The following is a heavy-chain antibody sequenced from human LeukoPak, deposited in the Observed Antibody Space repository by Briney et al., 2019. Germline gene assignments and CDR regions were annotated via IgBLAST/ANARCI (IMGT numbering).Heavy chain of an antibody. D-gene: IGHD2-15*01. CDR2: IYYSGST. CDR1: GDSINSGDYY. J-gene: IGHJ4*02. CDR3: ARDNGYGQLDS. V-gene: IGHV4-30-4*01. Sequence: PSQTLSLTCTVSGDSINSGDYYWRWIRQPPGSGLEWIGYIYYSGSTYYNPSLKSRVTISVDTSKNQFSLKLSSVTAADTAVYYCARDNGYGQLDSWGQGTLVTVSS.